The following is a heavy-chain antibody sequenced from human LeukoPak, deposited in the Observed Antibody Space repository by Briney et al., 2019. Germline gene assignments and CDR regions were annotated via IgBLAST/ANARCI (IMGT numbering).Heavy chain of an antibody. J-gene: IGHJ6*03. CDR1: GYTFTSYD. V-gene: IGHV1-8*01. CDR2: MNPNSGNT. CDR3: ARGGLRVMVYRLYYMDV. Sequence: GASVKVSCKASGYTFTSYDINWVRQATGQGLEWMGWMNPNSGNTGYAQKFQGRVTMTRNTSISTAYMELSSLRSEDTAVYYCARGGLRVMVYRLYYMDVWGKGTTVTVSS. D-gene: IGHD2-8*01.